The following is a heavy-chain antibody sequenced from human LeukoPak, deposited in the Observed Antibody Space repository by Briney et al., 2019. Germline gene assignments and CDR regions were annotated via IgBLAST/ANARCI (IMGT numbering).Heavy chain of an antibody. CDR2: IDWDDDK. D-gene: IGHD2-15*01. V-gene: IGHV2-70*04. CDR3: ARSPTKYCSGGSCYGAFDY. J-gene: IGHJ4*02. Sequence: SGPTLVNPTQTLTLTCTFSGFSLSTSGMRVSWIRQPPGKALEWLARIDWDDDKFYSTSLKTRLTISKDASKKQVVLTMTNMDPVDTATHYCARSPTKYCSGGSCYGAFDYWGQGTLVTVSS. CDR1: GFSLSTSGMR.